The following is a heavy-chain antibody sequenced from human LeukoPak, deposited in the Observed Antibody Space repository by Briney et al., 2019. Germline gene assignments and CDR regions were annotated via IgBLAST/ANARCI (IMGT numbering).Heavy chain of an antibody. J-gene: IGHJ3*02. CDR3: AIILGAYCSGGSSPDAFDI. D-gene: IGHD2-15*01. CDR2: IYHSGST. Sequence: SETLSLTCAVCGYSISSGYYWGWIRQPPGKGLEWIGNIYHSGSTYYKPSLKSRCTISVDTSKNQFSLKLSSVTAADTAVYYCAIILGAYCSGGSSPDAFDIWGQGTMVTVSS. V-gene: IGHV4-38-2*01. CDR1: GYSISSGYY.